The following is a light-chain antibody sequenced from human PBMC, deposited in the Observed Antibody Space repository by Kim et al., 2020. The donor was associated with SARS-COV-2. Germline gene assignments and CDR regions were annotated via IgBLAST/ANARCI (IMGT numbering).Light chain of an antibody. J-gene: IGKJ4*01. V-gene: IGKV4-1*01. CDR2: WAS. CDR3: QQYYSTPLT. CDR1: QSVLFRSKNKNY. Sequence: DIVMTQSPDSLAVSLGERATINCKSSQSVLFRSKNKNYLAWYQQKAGQPPKLLIYWASTREFGVPDRFSGSGSGTDFTLTISSLQAEDVAVYYCQQYYSTPLTFGGGTKVDIK.